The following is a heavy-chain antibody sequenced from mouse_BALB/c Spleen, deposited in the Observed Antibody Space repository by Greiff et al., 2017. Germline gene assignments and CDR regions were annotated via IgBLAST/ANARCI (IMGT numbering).Heavy chain of an antibody. J-gene: IGHJ3*01. CDR1: GFTFSSYA. D-gene: IGHD2-4*01. Sequence: EVQLVESGGGLVKPGGSLKLSCAASGFTFSSYAMSWVRQTPEKRLEWVATISSGGSYTYYPDSVKGRFTISRDNAKNTLYLQMSSLRSEDTAMYYCARRDYDSAWFAYWGQGTLVTVSA. CDR2: ISSGGSYT. V-gene: IGHV5-9-3*01. CDR3: ARRDYDSAWFAY.